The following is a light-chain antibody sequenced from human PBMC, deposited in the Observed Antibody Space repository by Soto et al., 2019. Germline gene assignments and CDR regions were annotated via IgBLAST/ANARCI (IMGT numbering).Light chain of an antibody. J-gene: IGLJ1*01. CDR1: SSDVGSSNG. CDR3: SSYTTSSTYV. V-gene: IGLV2-18*02. CDR2: DVS. Sequence: QSALTQPPSVSGSPGQSVAISCTRTSSDVGSSNGVSWYQQPPGTAPKLMIYDVSNRPSGVPDRFSGSKSGNTASLTISGLQAEDEADYYCSSYTTSSTYVFGTGTKLTVL.